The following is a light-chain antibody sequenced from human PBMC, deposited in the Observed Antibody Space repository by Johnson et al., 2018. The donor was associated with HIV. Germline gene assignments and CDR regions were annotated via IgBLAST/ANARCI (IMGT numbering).Light chain of an antibody. J-gene: IGLJ1*01. CDR2: DNN. CDR3: GTWDSSLSAYYV. Sequence: HSVLTQPPSVSAAPGQKVTISCSGSSSNIGNNYVSWYQQLPGTAPKLLIYDNNKRPSGIPDRFSGSKSGTSATLGITGLQTGDEADYYCGTWDSSLSAYYVFGTGTKGTVL. CDR1: SSNIGNNY. V-gene: IGLV1-51*01.